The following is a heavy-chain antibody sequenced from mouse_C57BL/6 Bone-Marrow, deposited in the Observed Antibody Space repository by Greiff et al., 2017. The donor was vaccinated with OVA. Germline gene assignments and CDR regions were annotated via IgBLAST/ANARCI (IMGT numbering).Heavy chain of an antibody. CDR2: ILPGSGSA. CDR3: ARWGFFITTVVGYFDV. V-gene: IGHV1-9*01. J-gene: IGHJ1*03. Sequence: QVQLQQSGAELMKPGASVKLSCKATGYTFTGYWIEWVKQRPGHGLEWIGEILPGSGSANYNEKFKGQATFTADTSSNTAYMQLSSLTTEDSAIYYCARWGFFITTVVGYFDVWGTGTTVTVSS. D-gene: IGHD1-1*01. CDR1: GYTFTGYW.